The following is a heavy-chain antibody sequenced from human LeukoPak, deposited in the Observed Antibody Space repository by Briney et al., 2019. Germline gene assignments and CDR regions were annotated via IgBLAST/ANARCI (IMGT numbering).Heavy chain of an antibody. CDR2: IGGSNGIT. Sequence: GGSLRLSCAASRFTFNSYAMSWVRQAPGKGLEWVSVIGGSNGITFYVGSVKGRFTISRDNSKNTLYLQMNSLRAEDTAVYYCARDADPAGEGPDYWGQGTLVTVSS. CDR3: ARDADPAGEGPDY. V-gene: IGHV3-23*01. CDR1: RFTFNSYA. D-gene: IGHD3-10*01. J-gene: IGHJ4*02.